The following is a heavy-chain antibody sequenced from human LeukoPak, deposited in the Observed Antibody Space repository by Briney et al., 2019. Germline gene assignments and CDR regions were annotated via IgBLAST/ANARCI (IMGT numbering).Heavy chain of an antibody. CDR1: GFTFNDYS. CDR3: AREREGWRGFWDSSSDFDI. CDR2: ISGSGSYI. D-gene: IGHD6-6*01. J-gene: IGHJ3*02. V-gene: IGHV3-21*04. Sequence: KAGGSLRLSCAASGFTFNDYSMNWVRQAPGKGLEWVSSISGSGSYIYYAESVKGRFTISRDNTENSLYLQMNSLRAEDTAVYYCAREREGWRGFWDSSSDFDIWGQGTMVTVSS.